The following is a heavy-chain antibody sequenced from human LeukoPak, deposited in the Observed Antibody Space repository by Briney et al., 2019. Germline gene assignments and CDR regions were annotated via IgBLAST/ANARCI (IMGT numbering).Heavy chain of an antibody. CDR2: ISSSSSYI. V-gene: IGHV3-21*01. Sequence: PGGSLRLSSAASGFTFSSYRMNWVRQAPGKVLEWVSSISSSSSYIYYADSVKGRFTISRDNAKNSLYLQMNGLRAEDTAVYYCARGGYSGIFDYWGQGTLVTVAS. CDR3: ARGGYSGIFDY. J-gene: IGHJ4*02. D-gene: IGHD5-18*01. CDR1: GFTFSSYR.